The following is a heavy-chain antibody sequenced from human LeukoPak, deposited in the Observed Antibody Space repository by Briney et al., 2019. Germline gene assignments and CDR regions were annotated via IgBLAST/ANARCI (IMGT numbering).Heavy chain of an antibody. V-gene: IGHV1-2*02. Sequence: ASVKVSCKASGYTFTGYYMHWVRQAPGQGLEWMRWINPNSGGTNYAQKFQGRVTMTRDTSISTAYMELSRLRSYDTAVYYCARVQAMIVVASYYFDYWGQGTLVTVSS. D-gene: IGHD3-22*01. CDR2: INPNSGGT. CDR3: ARVQAMIVVASYYFDY. J-gene: IGHJ4*02. CDR1: GYTFTGYY.